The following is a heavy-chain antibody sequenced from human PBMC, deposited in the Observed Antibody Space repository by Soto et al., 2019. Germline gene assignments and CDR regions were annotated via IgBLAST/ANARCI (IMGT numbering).Heavy chain of an antibody. V-gene: IGHV1-69*01. CDR1: GGTFSSYA. CDR3: AREGFKGNATPPIPNYYFYSMDV. J-gene: IGHJ6*02. CDR2: IIPIFGTA. D-gene: IGHD1-26*01. Sequence: QVQLVQSGAEVKKPGSSVKVSCKASGGTFSSYAISWVRQAPGQGLEWMGGIIPIFGTANYAQKLQGRVTITADESTSTAYMELSSLRSDHTAVYYCAREGFKGNATPPIPNYYFYSMDVWGQGTTVTVS.